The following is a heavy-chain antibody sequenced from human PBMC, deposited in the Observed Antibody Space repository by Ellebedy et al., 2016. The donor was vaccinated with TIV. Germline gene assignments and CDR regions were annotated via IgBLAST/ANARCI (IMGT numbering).Heavy chain of an antibody. J-gene: IGHJ4*02. D-gene: IGHD3-10*01. V-gene: IGHV3-7*03. CDR2: TKEDGSEK. CDR1: GFTFSSYA. CDR3: AKVPGGLLWFGELSNEYYFDC. Sequence: PGGSLRLSCAVSGFTFSSYAMNWVRQAPGKGLEWVANTKEDGSEKYYVDSVRGRFTISRDNAKNSLYLQMNSLRAEDTALYYCAKVPGGLLWFGELSNEYYFDCWGQGTLVTVSS.